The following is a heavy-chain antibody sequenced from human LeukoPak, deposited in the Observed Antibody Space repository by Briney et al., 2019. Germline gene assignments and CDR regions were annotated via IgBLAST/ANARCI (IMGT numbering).Heavy chain of an antibody. Sequence: GGSLRLSCAASGFTFSSYAMPWVRQAPGKGLEWVAVISYDGSNKYYADSVKGRFTISRDNSKNTLYLQMNSLRAEDTAVYYCAREGYCSSTSCLKDTNWFDPWGQGTLVTVSS. CDR3: AREGYCSSTSCLKDTNWFDP. CDR2: ISYDGSNK. V-gene: IGHV3-30-3*01. CDR1: GFTFSSYA. J-gene: IGHJ5*02. D-gene: IGHD2-2*01.